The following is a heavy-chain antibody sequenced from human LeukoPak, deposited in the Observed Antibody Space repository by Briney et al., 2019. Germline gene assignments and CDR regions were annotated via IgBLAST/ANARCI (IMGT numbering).Heavy chain of an antibody. Sequence: TGGSLRLSCAASGFTFSSYWMSWVRQAPGKGLEWVSSISSSSSYIYYADSVKGRFTISRDNAKNSLYLQMNSLRAEDTAVYYCARAGDSSGYLTHFDYWGQGTLVTVSS. CDR2: ISSSSSYI. J-gene: IGHJ4*02. CDR1: GFTFSSYW. D-gene: IGHD3-22*01. V-gene: IGHV3-21*01. CDR3: ARAGDSSGYLTHFDY.